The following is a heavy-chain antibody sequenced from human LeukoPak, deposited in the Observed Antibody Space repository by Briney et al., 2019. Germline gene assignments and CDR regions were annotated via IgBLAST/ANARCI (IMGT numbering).Heavy chain of an antibody. D-gene: IGHD3-22*01. CDR1: RFTFSNLE. V-gene: IGHV3-48*03. CDR2: ISSRGSSA. Sequence: GGSLRLSCAASRFTFSNLEMNWVRQAPGKGLEWISYISSRGSSAFYADSVKGRFTISRDNAKNSLYLQMNDLRAEDTAVYFCSRLRYYDADYWGQGALVTVSS. J-gene: IGHJ4*02. CDR3: SRLRYYDADY.